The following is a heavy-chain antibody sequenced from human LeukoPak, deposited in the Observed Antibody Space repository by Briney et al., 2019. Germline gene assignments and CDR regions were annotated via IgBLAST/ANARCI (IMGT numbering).Heavy chain of an antibody. CDR2: INNNTGNP. V-gene: IGHV7-4-1*02. CDR1: GYTFSSYT. D-gene: IGHD5-18*01. Sequence: ASVKVSCKTSGYTFSSYTITWVRQVPGQGLQWMGWINNNTGNPTYAHGFTGRYVFSLDTSVSTAYLQISGLTADDTAVYFWGRDPRLGIRGYTYGYIEYWGQGTLVTVSS. J-gene: IGHJ4*02. CDR3: GRDPRLGIRGYTYGYIEY.